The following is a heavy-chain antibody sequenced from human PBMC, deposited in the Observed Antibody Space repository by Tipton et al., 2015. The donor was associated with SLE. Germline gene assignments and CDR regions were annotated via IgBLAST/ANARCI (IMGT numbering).Heavy chain of an antibody. Sequence: TLSLTCTVSGGSISGSSYYWGWIRQPPGKGLEWIGSIYYSGSTNYNPSLKSRVTISVDTSKNQFSLKLTSVTAADTAVYYCARRMVQGGDALDIWGLGTLVTVSS. V-gene: IGHV4-39*07. J-gene: IGHJ3*02. CDR3: ARRMVQGGDALDI. CDR2: IYYSGST. D-gene: IGHD3-10*01. CDR1: GGSISGSSYY.